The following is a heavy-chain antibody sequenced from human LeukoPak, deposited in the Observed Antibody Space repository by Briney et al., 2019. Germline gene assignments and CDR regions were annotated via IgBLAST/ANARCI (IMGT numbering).Heavy chain of an antibody. D-gene: IGHD6-19*01. CDR2: IKQDGSEK. CDR1: GFTFSGYW. CDR3: AKGGYSSGWYGDH. V-gene: IGHV3-7*03. J-gene: IGHJ4*02. Sequence: PGGSLRLSCAASGFTFSGYWMSWVRQAPGKGLEWVANIKQDGSEKYYVDSVKGRFTTSRDNAKNSVYLQMNSLKAEDTALYYCAKGGYSSGWYGDHWGQGTLVTVSS.